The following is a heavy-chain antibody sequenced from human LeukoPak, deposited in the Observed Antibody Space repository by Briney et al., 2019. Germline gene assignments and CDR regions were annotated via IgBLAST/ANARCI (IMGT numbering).Heavy chain of an antibody. D-gene: IGHD6-19*01. CDR2: IYSSGSA. CDR3: ARRAYSSGCYWFDP. J-gene: IGHJ5*02. Sequence: SETLSLTCTVSGGCISGYFWSWLRQPPGKGLEWIGYIYSSGSASYNPSLKSRVTISVDTSKNQYSLRLSSVTAADTAVYYCARRAYSSGCYWFDPWGQGTLVTVPS. CDR1: GGCISGYF. V-gene: IGHV4-59*08.